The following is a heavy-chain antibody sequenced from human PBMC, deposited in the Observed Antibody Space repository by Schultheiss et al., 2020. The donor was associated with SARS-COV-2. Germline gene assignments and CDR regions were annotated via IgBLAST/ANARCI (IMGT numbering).Heavy chain of an antibody. D-gene: IGHD3-10*01. V-gene: IGHV3-48*01. Sequence: AGSLRLSCAASGFTFSTYSMNWVRQAPGKGLQWVSYISSSSNTIYYADSVKGRFTISRDNAKNSLYLQMNSLRADETAVYYCARGLYGSGSYYHDYWGQGTLVTVSS. CDR3: ARGLYGSGSYYHDY. CDR1: GFTFSTYS. J-gene: IGHJ4*02. CDR2: ISSSSNTI.